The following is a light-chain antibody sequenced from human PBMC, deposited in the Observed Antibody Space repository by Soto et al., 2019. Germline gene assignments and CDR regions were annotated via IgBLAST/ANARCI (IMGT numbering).Light chain of an antibody. CDR1: QSISSW. V-gene: IGKV1-5*01. J-gene: IGKJ1*01. CDR3: QQYNSYPRT. Sequence: DIQMTQSPSTLSASVGDRVTITCRASQSISSWLAWYQQKPGKAPKPLIYDASSLESGVPSRFSGSGSGTEFPLTITRLQPHDFATYYCQQYNSYPRTFGQGTKVEIK. CDR2: DAS.